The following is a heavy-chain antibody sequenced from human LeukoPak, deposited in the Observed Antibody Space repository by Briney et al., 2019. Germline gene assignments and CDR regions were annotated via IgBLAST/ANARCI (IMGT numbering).Heavy chain of an antibody. J-gene: IGHJ4*02. D-gene: IGHD3-22*01. Sequence: SETLSLICAVYGGSFSTYYWSWIRQPPGKGLEWIGEINHSGSTNYNPSHKSRVTMSVDTSKHQFSLKLSSVTAADTAVYYRERTRGSGYPRPFDYWGQGTLVTVSS. CDR2: INHSGST. CDR3: ERTRGSGYPRPFDY. V-gene: IGHV4-34*01. CDR1: GGSFSTYY.